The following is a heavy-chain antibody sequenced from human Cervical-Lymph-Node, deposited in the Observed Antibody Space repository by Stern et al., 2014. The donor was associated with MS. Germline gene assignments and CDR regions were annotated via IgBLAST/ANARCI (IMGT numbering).Heavy chain of an antibody. CDR2: IYSSGGS. V-gene: IGHV4-31*02. CDR3: ASRAGGSDNYFDP. CDR1: GVSIISGDFY. D-gene: IGHD4/OR15-4a*01. Sequence: QVQLQESGPGLVKPSQTLSLTCTVSGVSIISGDFYWSWLRQLPGKGLEWIGYIYSSGGSYSNPTLNSQVTISLDTANIQFSLKLCSVTAADTAVYYCASRAGGSDNYFDPWGQGTLVTVSS. J-gene: IGHJ5*02.